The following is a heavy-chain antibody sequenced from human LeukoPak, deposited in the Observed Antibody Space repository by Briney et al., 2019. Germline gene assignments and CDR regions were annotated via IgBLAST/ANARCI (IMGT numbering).Heavy chain of an antibody. CDR1: GGTFSSYA. CDR3: ARGCITDLRGGYCSSTSSYYYYYMDV. Sequence: EASVKVSCKASGGTFSSYAISWVRQAPGQGLEWMGGIIPIFGTANYAQKFQGRVTITADESTSTAYMELSSLRSEDTAVYYCARGCITDLRGGYCSSTSSYYYYYMDVWGKGTTVTISS. CDR2: IIPIFGTA. V-gene: IGHV1-69*01. D-gene: IGHD2-2*01. J-gene: IGHJ6*03.